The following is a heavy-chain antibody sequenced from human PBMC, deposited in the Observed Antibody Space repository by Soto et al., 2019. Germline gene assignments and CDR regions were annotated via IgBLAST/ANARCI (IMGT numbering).Heavy chain of an antibody. J-gene: IGHJ4*02. CDR3: ARDSGWPILNFDN. V-gene: IGHV3-30*03. CDR2: SSYDGRET. Sequence: PAGSLGISFASSDVECISDGVQWVRQAPGKGLEWVAASSYDGRETFYADSAKGRFTVSKEMSKNTAFLQMNALRHEDTAVYFCARDSGWPILNFDNWGQGTPVTVSS. D-gene: IGHD3-10*01. CDR1: DVECISDG.